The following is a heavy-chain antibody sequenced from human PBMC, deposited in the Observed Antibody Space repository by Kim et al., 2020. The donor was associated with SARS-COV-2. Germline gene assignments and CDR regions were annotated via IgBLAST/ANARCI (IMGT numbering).Heavy chain of an antibody. J-gene: IGHJ2*01. D-gene: IGHD2-2*02. V-gene: IGHV3-23*01. Sequence: KGRFTISRDNSKNTLYLQMNSLRAEETAVYYCAKGGYCSSTSCYTWYFDLWGRGTLVTVSS. CDR3: AKGGYCSSTSCYTWYFDL.